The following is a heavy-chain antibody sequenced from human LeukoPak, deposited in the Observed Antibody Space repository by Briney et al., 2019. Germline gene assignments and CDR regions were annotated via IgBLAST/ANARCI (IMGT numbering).Heavy chain of an antibody. Sequence: PSETLSLTCTVSGGSISSNSYYWGWIRQPPGKGLEWIGSIYYSGSTYYNPSLKSRVTISVDTSKNQFSLKLSSVTAADTAVYYCARDGGYSSGWDPIDYWGQGTLVTVSS. CDR2: IYYSGST. D-gene: IGHD6-19*01. J-gene: IGHJ4*02. V-gene: IGHV4-39*07. CDR1: GGSISSNSYY. CDR3: ARDGGYSSGWDPIDY.